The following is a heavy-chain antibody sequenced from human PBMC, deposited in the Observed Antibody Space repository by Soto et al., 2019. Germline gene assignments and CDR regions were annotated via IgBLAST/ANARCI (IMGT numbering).Heavy chain of an antibody. V-gene: IGHV3-23*01. J-gene: IGHJ4*02. Sequence: GSLRLSCAASGFTFSSYAMSWVRQAPGKGLEWVSAISGSGGSTYYADSVKGRFTISRDNSKNTLYLQMNSLRAEDTAVYYCAKALDYDILTGYYTRSYYFDYWGQGTLVTVSS. CDR1: GFTFSSYA. CDR3: AKALDYDILTGYYTRSYYFDY. CDR2: ISGSGGST. D-gene: IGHD3-9*01.